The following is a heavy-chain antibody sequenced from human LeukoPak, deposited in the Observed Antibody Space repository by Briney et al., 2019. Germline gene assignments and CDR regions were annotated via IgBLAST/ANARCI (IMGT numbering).Heavy chain of an antibody. CDR1: GFTFSSYG. CDR3: AKDGGGRAVCYFDY. V-gene: IGHV3-33*06. D-gene: IGHD3-16*01. J-gene: IGHJ4*02. Sequence: PGGSLRLSCAASGFTFSSYGMHWVRQAPGKGLEWVAVIWYDGSNKYYADSVKGRFAISRDNSKNTLCLQMNSLRAEDTAVYYCAKDGGGRAVCYFDYWGQGTLVTVSS. CDR2: IWYDGSNK.